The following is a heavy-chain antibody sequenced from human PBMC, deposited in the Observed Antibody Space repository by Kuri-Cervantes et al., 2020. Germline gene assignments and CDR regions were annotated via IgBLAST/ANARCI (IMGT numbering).Heavy chain of an antibody. CDR2: INSDGSST. CDR3: ARAHYYDSSGYLFQH. Sequence: GGSLRLSCAASGFTFSSYWMHWVRQAPGKGLVWVSRINSDGSSTSYADSVKGRFTISGDNAKNTLYLQMNSLRAGNTAVYYCARAHYYDSSGYLFQHWGQGTLVTVSS. D-gene: IGHD3-22*01. J-gene: IGHJ1*01. V-gene: IGHV3-74*01. CDR1: GFTFSSYW.